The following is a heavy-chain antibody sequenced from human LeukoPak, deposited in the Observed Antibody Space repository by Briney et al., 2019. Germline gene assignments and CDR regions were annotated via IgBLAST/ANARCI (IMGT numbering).Heavy chain of an antibody. CDR2: ISGSGGST. CDR3: ATIPSHWGSPRRYYGMDV. V-gene: IGHV3-23*01. Sequence: GGSLRLSCAASGFTFSSYAMSWVRQAPGKGLEWVSAISGSGGSTYYADSVKGRFTISRDNSKNTLYLQMNSLRAEDTAVYYCATIPSHWGSPRRYYGMDVWGQGTTVTVSS. D-gene: IGHD7-27*01. J-gene: IGHJ6*02. CDR1: GFTFSSYA.